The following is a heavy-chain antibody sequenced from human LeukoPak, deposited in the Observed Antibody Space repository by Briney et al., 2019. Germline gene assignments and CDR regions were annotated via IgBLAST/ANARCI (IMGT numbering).Heavy chain of an antibody. CDR1: GGSVSSGSYY. V-gene: IGHV4-61*01. D-gene: IGHD2-21*01. Sequence: PSETLSLTCTVSGGSVSSGSYYWSWIRQPPGKGLEWIGYIYYSGSTNYNPSLKSRVTISVDTSKNQFSLKLSSVTAADTAVYYCARGGTAYNFDYWGQGTLVTVSS. J-gene: IGHJ4*02. CDR2: IYYSGST. CDR3: ARGGTAYNFDY.